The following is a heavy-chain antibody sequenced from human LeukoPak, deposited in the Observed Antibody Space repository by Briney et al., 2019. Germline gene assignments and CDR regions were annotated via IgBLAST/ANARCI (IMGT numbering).Heavy chain of an antibody. CDR3: ARAYRGVPDY. J-gene: IGHJ4*02. CDR1: RFTFSSYE. Sequence: GGSLRLSCAASRFTFSSYEMNWVRQAPGKGLEWVSYISSSGSTIYYADSVKGRFTISRDNAKNSLYLQMNSLRAEDTAVYYCARAYRGVPDYWGQGTLVTVSS. V-gene: IGHV3-48*03. D-gene: IGHD3-10*01. CDR2: ISSSGSTI.